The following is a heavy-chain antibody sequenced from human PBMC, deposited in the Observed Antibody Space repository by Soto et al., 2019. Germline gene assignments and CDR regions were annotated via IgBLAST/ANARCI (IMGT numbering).Heavy chain of an antibody. V-gene: IGHV4-4*02. J-gene: IGHJ4*02. CDR2: IYRTGST. CDR3: ASRDPGTSVDY. CDR1: GGSFTSNNW. Sequence: SETLSLTCAVSGGSFTSNNWWTWVRQPPGQGLEWIGEIYRTGSTNYTPSLKSRVTISLDKSENQFSLKVTSLTAADTAVYYCASRDPGTSVDYWGQGTLVTVSS. D-gene: IGHD1-7*01.